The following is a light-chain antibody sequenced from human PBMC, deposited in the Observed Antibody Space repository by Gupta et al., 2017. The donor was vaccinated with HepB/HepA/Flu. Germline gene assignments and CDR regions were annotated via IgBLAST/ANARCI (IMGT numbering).Light chain of an antibody. J-gene: IGKJ1*01. CDR3: QQEDSYPWT. V-gene: IGKV1-8*01. Sequence: AIRMTQSPFPFSASTGDRVTITCRASQGISSYLAWYQQKPGQAPKLLIYAASTVESGVPSRFSGSGSGTDFTLTISGLQSEDFANYYCQQEDSYPWTFGQGTKVEIK. CDR1: QGISSY. CDR2: AAS.